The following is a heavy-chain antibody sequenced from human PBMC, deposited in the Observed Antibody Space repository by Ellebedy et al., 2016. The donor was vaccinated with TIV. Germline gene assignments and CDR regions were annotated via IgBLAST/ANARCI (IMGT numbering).Heavy chain of an antibody. CDR3: AKDLQGSYYGSGSYPDY. D-gene: IGHD3-10*01. CDR2: ISGSGGST. V-gene: IGHV3-23*01. Sequence: PGGSLRLSCAASGFTFSSYAMSWVRQAPGKGLEWVSAISGSGGSTYYADSVKGRFTISRDNSKNTLYLQMNSLRAEDTAVYYCAKDLQGSYYGSGSYPDYWGQGTLVTVSS. J-gene: IGHJ4*02. CDR1: GFTFSSYA.